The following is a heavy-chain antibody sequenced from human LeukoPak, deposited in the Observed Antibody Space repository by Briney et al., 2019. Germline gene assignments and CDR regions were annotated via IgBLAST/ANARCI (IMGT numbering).Heavy chain of an antibody. V-gene: IGHV3-7*01. J-gene: IGHJ4*02. D-gene: IGHD2-8*02. CDR2: IKQDGSEK. Sequence: GGSLRLSCAASGFAFSSYWMSWVRQAPGKGLEWVANIKQDGSEKYYVDSVKGRFTISRDNSKNTLYLHMSDLRAEDTALYYCAKDLAGGNVPDSWGQGALVTVYS. CDR1: GFAFSSYW. CDR3: AKDLAGGNVPDS.